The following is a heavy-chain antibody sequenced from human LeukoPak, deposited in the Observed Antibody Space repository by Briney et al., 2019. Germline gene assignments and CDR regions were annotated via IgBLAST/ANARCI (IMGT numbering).Heavy chain of an antibody. Sequence: GGSLRLSCAASGFTFTTYWMHWGRQVPGKGLVWVARIKGDGSSTRHADSMKGRFTISRDNAKNTLYLQMNSLRDEDTAVYYCVREGLECSGSSCQRAAFDYWGQGILVTVSS. CDR1: GFTFTTYW. D-gene: IGHD2-2*01. J-gene: IGHJ4*02. CDR3: VREGLECSGSSCQRAAFDY. V-gene: IGHV3-74*01. CDR2: IKGDGSST.